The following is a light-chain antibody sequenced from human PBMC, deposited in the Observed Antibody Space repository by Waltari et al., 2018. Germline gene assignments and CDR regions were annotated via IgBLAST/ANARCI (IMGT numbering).Light chain of an antibody. Sequence: DAVMTQSPLSLPVTLGQPASISCRFCQSLVFSDGNIYLNWFQQRPGQSPRRLIYKVSNRDSGVPDRFSGSGSGTDFTLKISRVEAEDVGGVYYCMQATHWPYTFGQGTKLEIK. V-gene: IGKV2-30*01. J-gene: IGKJ2*01. CDR3: MQATHWPYT. CDR2: KVS. CDR1: QSLVFSDGNIY.